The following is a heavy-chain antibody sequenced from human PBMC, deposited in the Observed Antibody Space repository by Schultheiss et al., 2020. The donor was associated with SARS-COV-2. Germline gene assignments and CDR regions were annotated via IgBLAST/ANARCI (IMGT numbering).Heavy chain of an antibody. D-gene: IGHD3-3*01. CDR2: ISYDGSNK. J-gene: IGHJ4*02. Sequence: GGSLRLSCAASGFTFSSYAMHWVRQAPGKGLEWVAVISYDGSNKYYADSVKGRFTISRDNSKNTLYLQMNSLRAEDTAVYYCAKARGLRFLEWLFPDYWGQGTLVTVSS. V-gene: IGHV3-30*04. CDR1: GFTFSSYA. CDR3: AKARGLRFLEWLFPDY.